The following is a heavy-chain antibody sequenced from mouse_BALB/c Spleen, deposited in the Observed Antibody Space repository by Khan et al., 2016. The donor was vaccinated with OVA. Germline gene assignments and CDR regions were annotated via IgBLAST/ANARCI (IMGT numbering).Heavy chain of an antibody. Sequence: DLVKPGASVKLSCKASGYTFTSYWINWIKQRPGQGLEWIGRIAPGSGSTDYNEMFKGKATLTVDTSSSTAYIQLSSLSSEDSAVYFCARENYYGSSCYAMDYWCQGTSVTVSS. CDR3: ARENYYGSSCYAMDY. D-gene: IGHD1-1*01. J-gene: IGHJ4*01. CDR1: GYTFTSYW. CDR2: IAPGSGST. V-gene: IGHV1S41*01.